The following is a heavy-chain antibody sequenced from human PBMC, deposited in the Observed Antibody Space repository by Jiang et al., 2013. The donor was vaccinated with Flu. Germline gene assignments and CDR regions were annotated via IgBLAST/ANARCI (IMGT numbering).Heavy chain of an antibody. D-gene: IGHD3-9*01. Sequence: VESGGGLVQPGGSLRLSCAASGFTFSSYGMHWVRQAPGKGLEWVAVISYDGSNKYYADSVKGRFTISRDNSKNTLYLQMNSLRAEDTAVYYCAKDVPPSLDYDILTGLGLGYWGQGTLVTVSS. CDR3: AKDVPPSLDYDILTGLGLGY. CDR1: GFTFSSYG. J-gene: IGHJ4*02. CDR2: ISYDGSNK. V-gene: IGHV3-30*18.